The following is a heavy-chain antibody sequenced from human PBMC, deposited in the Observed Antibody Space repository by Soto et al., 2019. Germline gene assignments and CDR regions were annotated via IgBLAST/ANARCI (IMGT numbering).Heavy chain of an antibody. J-gene: IGHJ4*02. CDR1: GGSISSGGYS. CDR3: AAGGGLPRYY. D-gene: IGHD5-12*01. Sequence: QLQLQESGSGLVKPSQTLSLTCAVSGGSISSGGYSCIWIRQPPGKGLEWIGYIYHSGSTYYNPSLKSRVTISVDRSQNQFSLKLSSVTAADTAVYYCAAGGGLPRYYWGQGTLVTVSS. V-gene: IGHV4-30-2*01. CDR2: IYHSGST.